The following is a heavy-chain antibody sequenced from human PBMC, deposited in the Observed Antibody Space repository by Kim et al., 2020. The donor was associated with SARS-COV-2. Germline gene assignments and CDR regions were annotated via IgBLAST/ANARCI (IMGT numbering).Heavy chain of an antibody. CDR2: ISGSGGST. J-gene: IGHJ4*02. CDR1: GFTFSTYA. D-gene: IGHD5-18*01. CDR3: AKGGTAIAYRPYYFDY. Sequence: GGSLRLSCAASGFTFSTYAMSWVRQAPGKGLEWVSAISGSGGSTYYADSVKGRFTISRDSSKNTLYLQMNSLRAEDTAVYYCAKGGTAIAYRPYYFDYWGLGTLVTVSS. V-gene: IGHV3-23*01.